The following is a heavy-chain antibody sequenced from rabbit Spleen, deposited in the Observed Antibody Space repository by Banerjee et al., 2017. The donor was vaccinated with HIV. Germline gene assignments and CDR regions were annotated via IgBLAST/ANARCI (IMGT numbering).Heavy chain of an antibody. CDR3: VRDTWYFKL. CDR2: IDPVFGTT. J-gene: IGHJ4*01. D-gene: IGHD3-1*01. Sequence: QEHLVESGGGLVQPGGSLKLSCRASAFDFSSGGVSWVRQAPGKGLEWIGYIDPVFGTTYYANWVNGRFPISSHNGQNTLYLQLNSLTAADTATYFCVRDTWYFKLWGPGTLVTVS. V-gene: IGHV1S47*01. CDR1: AFDFSSGG.